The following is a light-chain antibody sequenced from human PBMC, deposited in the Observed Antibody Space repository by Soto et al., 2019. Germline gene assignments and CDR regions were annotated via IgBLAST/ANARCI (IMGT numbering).Light chain of an antibody. J-gene: IGLJ2*01. Sequence: QSALTQPRSVSGSPGQSVTISCTGTSSDVGGYNYVSWYQQYPGKAPKVMIYDVNERPSGVPDRFSGSKSGSTASLIISGLQSEDEADYYCCSFAGNYFLFGGGTKLTVL. V-gene: IGLV2-11*01. CDR2: DVN. CDR3: CSFAGNYFL. CDR1: SSDVGGYNY.